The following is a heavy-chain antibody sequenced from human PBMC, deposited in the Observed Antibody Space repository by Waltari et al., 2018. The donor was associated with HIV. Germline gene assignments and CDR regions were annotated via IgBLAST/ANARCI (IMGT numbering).Heavy chain of an antibody. V-gene: IGHV3-30*03. CDR1: GFSFRDYG. CDR3: ARDGTGNTRGFDP. Sequence: QVQVVESGGGVVQPGRSLTLSCAASGFSFRDYGMHWIRQAPGKGLGWVAVVYFDGSKKDYADSVKGRFSISRDNAKNTVYLQMDSLRPEDTGVYHCARDGTGNTRGFDPWGQGTLVTVSS. CDR2: VYFDGSKK. D-gene: IGHD1-7*01. J-gene: IGHJ5*02.